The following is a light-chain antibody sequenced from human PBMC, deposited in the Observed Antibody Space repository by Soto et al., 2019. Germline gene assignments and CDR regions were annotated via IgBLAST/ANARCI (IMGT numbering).Light chain of an antibody. CDR2: EVS. CDR1: SSDVGAFNY. CDR3: MSFTSSSTVV. Sequence: QSALTQPASVSGSPGQSITISCTGTSSDVGAFNYVSWYQQHPGQAPKLMIYEVSNRPSGVSDRFSGSKSSNTASLTISGLQAEDEAAYFCMSFTSSSTVVFGGGTKLTVL. V-gene: IGLV2-14*01. J-gene: IGLJ2*01.